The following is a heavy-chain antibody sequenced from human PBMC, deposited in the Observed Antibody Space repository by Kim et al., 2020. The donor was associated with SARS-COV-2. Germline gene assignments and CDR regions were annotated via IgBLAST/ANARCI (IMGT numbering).Heavy chain of an antibody. Sequence: NPSLKSRVTISVDTSKNQFSLKLSSVTAADTAVYYCARWYSSGWYPNFDYWGQGTLVTVSS. CDR3: ARWYSSGWYPNFDY. J-gene: IGHJ4*02. V-gene: IGHV4-30-2*04. D-gene: IGHD6-19*01.